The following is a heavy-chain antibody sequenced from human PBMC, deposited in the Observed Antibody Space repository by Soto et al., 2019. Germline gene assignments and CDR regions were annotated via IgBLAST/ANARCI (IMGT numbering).Heavy chain of an antibody. Sequence: QVQLVQSGAEVKKPGSSVKVSCKASGGTFSSYAISWVRQAPGQGLEWMGGIIPIFGTANYAQKFQGRVTSTADESTSTAYMELSSLRSEDTAVYYCARGTESEYSSSSSFDYWGQGTLVTVSS. V-gene: IGHV1-69*01. CDR1: GGTFSSYA. D-gene: IGHD6-6*01. J-gene: IGHJ4*02. CDR2: IIPIFGTA. CDR3: ARGTESEYSSSSSFDY.